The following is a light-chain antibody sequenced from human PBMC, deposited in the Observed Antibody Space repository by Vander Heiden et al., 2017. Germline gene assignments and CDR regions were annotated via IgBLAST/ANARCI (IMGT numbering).Light chain of an antibody. Sequence: EIVLTQSPGTLSLSPGARATLSCRASQRVSSDCLAWYQQKPGQAPRLLIYGASSRATGIPDRFSGSGSGTDFTLTISRLEPEDFAVYYCQQYGSSPMYTFGQGTKLEIK. CDR3: QQYGSSPMYT. J-gene: IGKJ2*01. CDR2: GAS. CDR1: QRVSSDC. V-gene: IGKV3-20*01.